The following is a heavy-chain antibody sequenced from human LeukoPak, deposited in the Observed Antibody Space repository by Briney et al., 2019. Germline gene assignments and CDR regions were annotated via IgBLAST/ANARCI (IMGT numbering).Heavy chain of an antibody. CDR2: IWYDGSNK. D-gene: IGHD2-15*01. CDR3: ARDISDISAAAGLFDY. CDR1: GFTFNTYG. V-gene: IGHV3-33*08. J-gene: IGHJ4*02. Sequence: PGGSLRLSCAASGFTFNTYGMHWFRQAPGQGLEWVAVIWYDGSNKYYADSVKGRFTISRDNSKNTLYLQMNSLGAEDAAVYYCARDISDISAAAGLFDYWGQGTLVTVSS.